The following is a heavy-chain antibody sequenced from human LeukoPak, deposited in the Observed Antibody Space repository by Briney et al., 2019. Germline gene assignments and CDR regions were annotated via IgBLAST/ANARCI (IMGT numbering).Heavy chain of an antibody. CDR3: AREACGGDCYLLDY. CDR1: GFTFSSYS. Sequence: GGSLRLSCAASGFTFSSYSMNWVRQAPGKGLEWVSSISSSSSYIYYADSVKGRFTISRDNAKNSLYLQMNSLRAEDTAVYYCAREACGGDCYLLDYWGQGTLVTVSS. V-gene: IGHV3-21*01. D-gene: IGHD2-21*02. J-gene: IGHJ4*02. CDR2: ISSSSSYI.